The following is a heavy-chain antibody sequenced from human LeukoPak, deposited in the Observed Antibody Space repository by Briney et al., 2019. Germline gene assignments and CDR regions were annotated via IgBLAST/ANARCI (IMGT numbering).Heavy chain of an antibody. V-gene: IGHV4-59*12. CDR2: IYYSGST. CDR1: GGSISSYY. J-gene: IGHJ3*02. Sequence: SETLSLTCTVSGGSISSYYWSWIRQPPGKGLEWIGYIYYSGSTNYNPSLKSRVTISVDTSKNQFSLKLSSVTAADTAVYYCAREDIVVVPAAINPVDAFDIWGQGTMVTVSS. D-gene: IGHD2-2*01. CDR3: AREDIVVVPAAINPVDAFDI.